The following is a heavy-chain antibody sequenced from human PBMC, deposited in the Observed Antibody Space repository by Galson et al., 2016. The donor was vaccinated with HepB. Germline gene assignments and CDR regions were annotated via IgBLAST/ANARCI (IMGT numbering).Heavy chain of an antibody. CDR3: AAQGGTSFDY. D-gene: IGHD2-2*01. Sequence: QSGAEVKKPGESLTISCKASGYSFTVFWIGWVRQMPGKGLELMGTIYPGNSQTIYNPTFQGQVTISADKSITTAYLQWNTLKASDTAMYYCAAQGGTSFDYWGQGTLVTVSS. J-gene: IGHJ4*02. CDR2: IYPGNSQT. V-gene: IGHV5-51*01. CDR1: GYSFTVFW.